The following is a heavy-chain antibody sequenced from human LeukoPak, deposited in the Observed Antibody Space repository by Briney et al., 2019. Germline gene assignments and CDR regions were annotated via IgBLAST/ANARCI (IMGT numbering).Heavy chain of an antibody. CDR2: ISSGSSYI. CDR3: ALRPGRQWLGRRANYYFDY. Sequence: GGSLRLSCAASGFTFSSYSTNWVRQAPGKGLEWVSSISSGSSYIYYADSVKGRFTISRDNAKNSLYLQMNSLRAEDTAVYYCALRPGRQWLGRRANYYFDYWGQGTLVTVSS. D-gene: IGHD6-19*01. CDR1: GFTFSSYS. J-gene: IGHJ4*02. V-gene: IGHV3-21*01.